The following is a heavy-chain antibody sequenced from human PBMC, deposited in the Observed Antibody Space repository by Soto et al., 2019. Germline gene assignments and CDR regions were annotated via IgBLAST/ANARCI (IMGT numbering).Heavy chain of an antibody. CDR3: ARDGAEYYDRSGSAFDI. D-gene: IGHD3-22*01. J-gene: IGHJ3*02. V-gene: IGHV3-48*02. CDR2: ISSSSSTI. CDR1: GFTFSSYS. Sequence: GGSLRLSCAASGFTFSSYSMNWVRQAPGKGLEWLSYISSSSSTIYYADSVKGRFTISRDNAKNSLYLQMNSLRDEDTAVYYCARDGAEYYDRSGSAFDIWGQGTMVTVSS.